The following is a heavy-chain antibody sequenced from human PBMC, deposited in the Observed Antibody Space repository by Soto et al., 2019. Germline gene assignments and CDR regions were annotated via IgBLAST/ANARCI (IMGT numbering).Heavy chain of an antibody. J-gene: IGHJ6*02. D-gene: IGHD7-27*01. CDR2: IYHSGST. CDR3: ARDRANWDRYYYYGMDV. CDR1: GGSISSSNW. Sequence: PSETLSLTCAVSGGSISSSNWWSWVRQPPGKGLEWIGEIYHSGSTNYNPSLKSRVTISVDKSKNQFSLKLSSVTAADTAVYYCARDRANWDRYYYYGMDVWGQGTTFSVSS. V-gene: IGHV4-4*02.